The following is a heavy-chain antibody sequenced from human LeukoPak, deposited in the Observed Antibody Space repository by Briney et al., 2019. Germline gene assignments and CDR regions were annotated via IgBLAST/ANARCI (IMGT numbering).Heavy chain of an antibody. CDR2: IRYDGSNK. Sequence: GGSLRLSCAASGFTFSSYGMHWVRQAPGKGLEWVAFIRYDGSNKYYADSVKGRFTISRDNSKNTLYLQMNSLRAEDTAVYYCARVYVRSGSYWGDAFDIWGQGTMVTVSS. D-gene: IGHD1-26*01. J-gene: IGHJ3*02. CDR3: ARVYVRSGSYWGDAFDI. V-gene: IGHV3-30*02. CDR1: GFTFSSYG.